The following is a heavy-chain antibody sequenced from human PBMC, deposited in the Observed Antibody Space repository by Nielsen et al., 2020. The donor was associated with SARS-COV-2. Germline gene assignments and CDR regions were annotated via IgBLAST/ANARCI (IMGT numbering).Heavy chain of an antibody. V-gene: IGHV1-3*01. CDR3: ARTWYYYDSSGYYYAYVY. CDR1: GYSFTSYD. D-gene: IGHD3-22*01. Sequence: ASVKVSCKASGYSFTSYDMNRVRQAPGQRLEWMGWINAGNGNTKYSQKFQGRVTITRDTSASTAYMELSSLRSEDTAVYYCARTWYYYDSSGYYYAYVYCGQGTLVTVSS. CDR2: INAGNGNT. J-gene: IGHJ4*02.